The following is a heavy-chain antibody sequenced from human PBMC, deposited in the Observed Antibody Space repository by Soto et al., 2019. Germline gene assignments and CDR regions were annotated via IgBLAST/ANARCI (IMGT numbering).Heavy chain of an antibody. CDR3: ARVGSGFGELLNYGVDV. J-gene: IGHJ6*02. Sequence: GGSLRLSCAASGFTLDDYGMSWVRQAPGKGLEWVSGINWNGGSTGYADSVKGRFTISRDNAKNSLYLQMNSLRAEDTALFYCARVGSGFGELLNYGVDVWGQGTTVTVSS. CDR1: GFTLDDYG. V-gene: IGHV3-20*04. D-gene: IGHD3-10*01. CDR2: INWNGGST.